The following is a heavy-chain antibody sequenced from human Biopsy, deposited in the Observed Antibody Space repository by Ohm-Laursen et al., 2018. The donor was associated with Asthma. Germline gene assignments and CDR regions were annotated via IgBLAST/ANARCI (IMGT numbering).Heavy chain of an antibody. CDR1: GVALSGYT. Sequence: SVKVSCNASGVALSGYTFEWVRQARGLGLEWIGVLVFVSGATNYAQNFQDRLTVTRDMSAGSVSMELRGLSSTDTAVYYCAAGRTSLQGESLIWGQGTLVSVSS. J-gene: IGHJ4*01. V-gene: IGHV1-58*01. D-gene: IGHD2/OR15-2a*01. CDR3: AAGRTSLQGESLI. CDR2: LVFVSGAT.